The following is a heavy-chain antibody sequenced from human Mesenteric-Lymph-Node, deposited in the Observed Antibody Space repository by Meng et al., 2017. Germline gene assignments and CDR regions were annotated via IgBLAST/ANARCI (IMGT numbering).Heavy chain of an antibody. D-gene: IGHD6-13*01. Sequence: GESLKISCAASGVSISDNYMSWVRQAPGKGLELVSLTYTYGPTSYADSVKGRFTVSRDNSKNTLYLQMNSLRGEDTANYYCAKKRVMSTAGIGNYYFDYWGRGTLVTVSS. CDR1: GVSISDNY. V-gene: IGHV3-53*01. CDR2: TYTYGPT. CDR3: AKKRVMSTAGIGNYYFDY. J-gene: IGHJ4*02.